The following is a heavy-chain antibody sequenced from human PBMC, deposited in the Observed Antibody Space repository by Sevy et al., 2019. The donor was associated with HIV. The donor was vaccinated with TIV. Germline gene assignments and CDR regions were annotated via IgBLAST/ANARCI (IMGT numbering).Heavy chain of an antibody. V-gene: IGHV1-69*13. D-gene: IGHD3-10*01. CDR1: GGTFSSYA. J-gene: IGHJ4*02. Sequence: ASVKVSCKASGGTFSSYAISWVRQAPGQGLEWMGGIIPIFGTANYAQKFQGRVTITADESTSTAYMDLSSLRSEDTAVDYCARALYGSGSYYNPAYFDYWGQGTLVTVSS. CDR2: IIPIFGTA. CDR3: ARALYGSGSYYNPAYFDY.